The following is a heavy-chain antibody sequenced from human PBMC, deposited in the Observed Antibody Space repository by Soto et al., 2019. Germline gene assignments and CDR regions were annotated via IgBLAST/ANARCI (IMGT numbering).Heavy chain of an antibody. D-gene: IGHD4-17*01. CDR3: ARGGYGGNSKDSFYI. CDR1: GYTFTTYL. V-gene: IGHV5-51*01. Sequence: GESLRLSGHGSGYTFTTYLSGLLRPLPGKGLEWMGIIYPGDSDTRYSPSFQGQVTISADKSISTAHLQWSSLKASDTAMYYCARGGYGGNSKDSFYIWGPGTMVNVSS. J-gene: IGHJ3*02. CDR2: IYPGDSDT.